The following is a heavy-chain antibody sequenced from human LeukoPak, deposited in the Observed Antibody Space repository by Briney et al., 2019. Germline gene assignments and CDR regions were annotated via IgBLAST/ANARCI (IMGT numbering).Heavy chain of an antibody. CDR3: ARVGSGSYSSH. CDR2: ISGSGGAV. CDR1: GFTFPNYA. Sequence: GGSLRLSCAASGFTFPNYAMSWVRQAPGKGLEWVSSISGSGGAVFYADSVKGRFTFSRDNSKNTLYLQMNSLRAADTAVYYCARVGSGSYSSHWGQGTLVTVSS. D-gene: IGHD3-10*01. V-gene: IGHV3-23*01. J-gene: IGHJ4*02.